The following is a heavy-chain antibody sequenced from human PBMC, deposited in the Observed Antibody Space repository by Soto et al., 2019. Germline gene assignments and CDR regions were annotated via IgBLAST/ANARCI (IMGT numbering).Heavy chain of an antibody. CDR2: IYATGPT. CDR1: GASISAFY. V-gene: IGHV4-4*07. J-gene: IGHJ5*02. CDR3: DGAGRKAFLDWFDL. Sequence: PSETLSLTCTVSGASISAFYWSWIRQSPGKGLEWIGRIYATGPTDYNPSLKSRVMMSVDTSKKQFSLKLRSVTAADTAVYYCDGAGRKAFLDWFDLWGQGISVTVSS. D-gene: IGHD6-13*01.